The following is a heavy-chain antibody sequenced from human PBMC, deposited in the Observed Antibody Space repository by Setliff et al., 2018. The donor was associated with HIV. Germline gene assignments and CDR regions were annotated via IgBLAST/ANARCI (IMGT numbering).Heavy chain of an antibody. J-gene: IGHJ3*02. Sequence: ASVKVSCKASGYTFTSYGISWVRQAPGQGLEWMGWISAYTGNTNYAQKLQGRVTMITDTSTSTAYMELRSLRSDDTAVYYCARMIVLSASSPPNAFDIWGQGTMVTVSS. D-gene: IGHD3-22*01. CDR3: ARMIVLSASSPPNAFDI. CDR2: ISAYTGNT. V-gene: IGHV1-18*01. CDR1: GYTFTSYG.